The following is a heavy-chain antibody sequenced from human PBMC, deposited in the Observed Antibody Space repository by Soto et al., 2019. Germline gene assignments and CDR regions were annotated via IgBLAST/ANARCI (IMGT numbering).Heavy chain of an antibody. Sequence: GKGLEWVSTISSSGGDTYSADSVKGRFTISRDNFKITLFLQMNSLRADDTAVYYCADVITMFGVAGVSHYFGYWGQ. D-gene: IGHD3-3*01. J-gene: IGHJ4*02. V-gene: IGHV3-23*01. CDR2: ISSSGGDT. CDR3: ADVITMFGVAGVSHYFGY.